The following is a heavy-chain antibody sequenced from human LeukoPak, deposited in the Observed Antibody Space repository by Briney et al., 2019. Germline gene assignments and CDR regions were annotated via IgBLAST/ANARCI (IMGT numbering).Heavy chain of an antibody. CDR3: TTGHPGRSYCYGSGKYY. V-gene: IGHV3-15*01. Sequence: GGSLRLSCAASGFTFSNAWMSWVRQAPGKGLEWVGRIKSKTDGGTTDYAAPVKGRFTISRDDSKNTLYLQMNSLKTEDTAVYYCTTGHPGRSYCYGSGKYYWGQGTLVTVSS. CDR1: GFTFSNAW. CDR2: IKSKTDGGTT. D-gene: IGHD3-10*01. J-gene: IGHJ4*02.